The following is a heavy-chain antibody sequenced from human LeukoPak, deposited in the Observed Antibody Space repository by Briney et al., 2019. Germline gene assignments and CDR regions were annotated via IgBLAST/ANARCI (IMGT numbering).Heavy chain of an antibody. Sequence: SETLSLTCTVSGDSVSNGNYYWSWLRQPPGKALEWIGYIYYTGNTYYNPSLEGRVTISVDTSRNHFSVKLSSVAAADTAVYYCARVGPVDTAMVTPFSLGMDVWGQGTTVTVSS. CDR1: GDSVSNGNYY. CDR3: ARVGPVDTAMVTPFSLGMDV. CDR2: IYYTGNT. J-gene: IGHJ6*02. D-gene: IGHD5-18*01. V-gene: IGHV4-61*03.